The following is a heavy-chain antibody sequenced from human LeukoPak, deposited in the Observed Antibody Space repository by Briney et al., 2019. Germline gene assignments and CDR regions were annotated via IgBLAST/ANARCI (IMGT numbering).Heavy chain of an antibody. CDR1: GFTFSSYE. V-gene: IGHV3-48*03. Sequence: PGGSLRLSCAASGFTFSSYEMNWVRQAPGKGLEWVSYISSSGSTIYYADSVKGRFTISRDNAKNSLYLQMDSLRAEDTAVYYCASYRASRYFDWFPYYYYGMDVWGKGTTVTVSS. CDR2: ISSSGSTI. CDR3: ASYRASRYFDWFPYYYYGMDV. J-gene: IGHJ6*04. D-gene: IGHD3-9*01.